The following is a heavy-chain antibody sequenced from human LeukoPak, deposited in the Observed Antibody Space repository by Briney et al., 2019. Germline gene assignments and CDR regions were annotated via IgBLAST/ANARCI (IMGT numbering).Heavy chain of an antibody. CDR2: VKQDGSEK. J-gene: IGHJ4*02. D-gene: IGHD3-10*01. CDR3: AKAQVLLWFGELLSYYFDY. CDR1: GFTFSSYW. Sequence: GGSLRLSCAASGFTFSSYWMSWVRQAPGKGLEWVANVKQDGSEKYYVDSVKGRFTISRDNSKNTLYLQMNSLRAEDTAVYYCAKAQVLLWFGELLSYYFDYWGQGTLVTVSS. V-gene: IGHV3-7*03.